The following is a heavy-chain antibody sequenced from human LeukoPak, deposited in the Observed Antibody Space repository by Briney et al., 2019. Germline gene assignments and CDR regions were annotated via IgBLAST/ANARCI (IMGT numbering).Heavy chain of an antibody. CDR1: GFTFSSYE. J-gene: IGHJ3*02. V-gene: IGHV3-48*03. Sequence: GGSLRLSCAASGFTFSSYEMNWVRQAPGKGLEWVSYISSSGSTIYYADSVKGRFTISRDNAKNSLYLQMNSLRAEDTAVYYCAYCSSTSCYGDDAFDIWGQGTMVTVSS. CDR2: ISSSGSTI. CDR3: AYCSSTSCYGDDAFDI. D-gene: IGHD2-2*01.